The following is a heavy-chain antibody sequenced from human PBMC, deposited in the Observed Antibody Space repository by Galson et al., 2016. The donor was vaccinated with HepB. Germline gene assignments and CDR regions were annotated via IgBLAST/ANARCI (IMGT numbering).Heavy chain of an antibody. Sequence: SLRLSCAASGFTFSSYSMNWVRQAPGKGLEWVSSISSTSSYIYSADSVKGRFTISRDNAKNSLYLQMNSLRAEDTAVYYCARDPSVYSSSWVYYFDYWGQGTLVTVSS. CDR3: ARDPSVYSSSWVYYFDY. D-gene: IGHD6-13*01. CDR1: GFTFSSYS. V-gene: IGHV3-21*01. CDR2: ISSTSSYI. J-gene: IGHJ4*02.